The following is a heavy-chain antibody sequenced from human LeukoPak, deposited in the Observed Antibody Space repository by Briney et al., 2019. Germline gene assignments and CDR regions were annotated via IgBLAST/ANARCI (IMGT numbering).Heavy chain of an antibody. V-gene: IGHV3-21*01. CDR3: ARDLGYSSGPNY. J-gene: IGHJ4*02. CDR1: GFTFSRFA. CDR2: ISGGSSFT. Sequence: GGSLRLSCAASGFTFSRFAMHWVRQAPGKGLEWVSYISGGSSFTYYVDSVKGRFTISRDNAKNSLYLQMNSLRAEDTAVYYCARDLGYSSGPNYWGQGTRVTVSS. D-gene: IGHD6-19*01.